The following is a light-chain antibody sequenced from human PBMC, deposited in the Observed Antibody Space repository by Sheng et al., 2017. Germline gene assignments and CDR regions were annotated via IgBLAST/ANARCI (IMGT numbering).Light chain of an antibody. V-gene: IGKV1-NL1*01. CDR2: GAV. CDR1: QGIGSS. CDR3: QQYHASLYT. Sequence: DIQMTQSPSSLSASVGDRVTITCRASQGIGSSLAWYRQKPGEAPELLVYGAVSLKSGVPSRFSGSGAGTEYTLTISSLQPADFAIYYCQQYHASLYTFGQGTTLQIK. J-gene: IGKJ2*01.